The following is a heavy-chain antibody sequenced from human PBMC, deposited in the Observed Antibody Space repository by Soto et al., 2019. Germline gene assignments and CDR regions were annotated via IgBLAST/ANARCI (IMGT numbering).Heavy chain of an antibody. CDR3: ARAVAVPASCDY. Sequence: QVQLVQSGAEEKKPGASVKVSCKASGYSFTSYAMHWVRQAPGQRLEWMGWINAGNGNTKYSQKFQGRVTITRDTSASTAYMELSSLRSEATAMYYCARAVAVPASCDYWGQGTLVTVSS. CDR1: GYSFTSYA. D-gene: IGHD6-19*01. J-gene: IGHJ4*02. V-gene: IGHV1-3*05. CDR2: INAGNGNT.